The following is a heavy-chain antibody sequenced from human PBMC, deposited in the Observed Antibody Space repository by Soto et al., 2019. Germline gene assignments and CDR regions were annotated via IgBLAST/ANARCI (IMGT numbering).Heavy chain of an antibody. Sequence: SETLSLTCGVSGFSFTSNNWWTWVRQPPGQGLEWIGEIYRTGSTNYNPSLKSRVTISLDKSENQFSLKVTSLTAADTAVYYCASRDPGTSVDYWGQGTLVNVSS. CDR3: ASRDPGTSVDY. CDR1: GFSFTSNNW. CDR2: IYRTGST. J-gene: IGHJ4*02. V-gene: IGHV4-4*02. D-gene: IGHD1-7*01.